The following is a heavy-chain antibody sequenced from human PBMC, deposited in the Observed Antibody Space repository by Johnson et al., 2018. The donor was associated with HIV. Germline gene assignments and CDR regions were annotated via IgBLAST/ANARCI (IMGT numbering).Heavy chain of an antibody. CDR1: GFTFSDYC. J-gene: IGHJ3*02. Sequence: VQLVESGGDVARPGGSLRLSCEASGFTFSDYCMSWIRQAPGKGLEWISYISSSGTTIYSADSVTGRFTTSRDNTNNSLYLQMNSLKAEDTAVYYCARSKDCSVGTCPDGLDIWGQGTMVIVSS. V-gene: IGHV3-11*04. CDR3: ARSKDCSVGTCPDGLDI. D-gene: IGHD2-15*01. CDR2: ISSSGTTI.